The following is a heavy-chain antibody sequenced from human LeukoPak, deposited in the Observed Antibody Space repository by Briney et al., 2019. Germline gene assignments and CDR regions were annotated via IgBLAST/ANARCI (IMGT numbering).Heavy chain of an antibody. CDR1: GFTFSNYA. V-gene: IGHV3-30*04. Sequence: GRSLRLSCAAFGFTFSNYAIHWVRQAPGKGLEWVAVISYDGTKKYYADSVKGRFTISRENSNNTLYLQMNSLTAEDTAVYYCARGRSRGVRFVCWGQGTLVTVSS. CDR3: ARGRSRGVRFVC. J-gene: IGHJ4*02. D-gene: IGHD3-10*01. CDR2: ISYDGTKK.